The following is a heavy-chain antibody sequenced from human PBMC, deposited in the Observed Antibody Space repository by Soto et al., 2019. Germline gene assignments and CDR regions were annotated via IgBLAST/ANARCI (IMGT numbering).Heavy chain of an antibody. Sequence: EVQLLDSGGGLVQPGGSLRLSCAASGFTFSNYVMNWVRQAPGKGLDWVSAISASGGSTYYADSVKGRFTISRDNSKNTLYLQMSSLRAEDTAVYYCAKGPLGIGYALDYWGQGTLVTVSS. J-gene: IGHJ4*02. CDR2: ISASGGST. CDR3: AKGPLGIGYALDY. D-gene: IGHD5-12*01. CDR1: GFTFSNYV. V-gene: IGHV3-23*01.